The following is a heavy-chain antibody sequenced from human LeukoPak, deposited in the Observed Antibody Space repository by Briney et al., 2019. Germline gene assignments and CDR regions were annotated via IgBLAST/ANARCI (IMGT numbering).Heavy chain of an antibody. Sequence: GXSPKISCKXSGYSFXXYWIGWVRQMPGKGLEWMGIIYPGDSDTKYSPSFQGQVTISADKSISTAYLQWSSLKASDTAMYYCARLPYCGGDCYPQFDYWGQGTLVTVSS. CDR3: ARLPYCGGDCYPQFDY. CDR2: IYPGDSDT. V-gene: IGHV5-51*01. CDR1: GYSFXXYW. D-gene: IGHD2-21*02. J-gene: IGHJ4*02.